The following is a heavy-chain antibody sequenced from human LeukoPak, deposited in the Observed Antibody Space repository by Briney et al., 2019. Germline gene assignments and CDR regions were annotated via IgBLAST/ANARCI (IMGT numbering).Heavy chain of an antibody. D-gene: IGHD2-8*02. CDR2: INPNSGGT. J-gene: IGHJ4*02. V-gene: IGHV1-2*02. CDR1: GYTFVGYY. CDR3: ARVSEELVIDH. Sequence: ASVKVSCKASGYTFVGYYMHWVRQAPGQGLEWMGWINPNSGGTNYAQKFQGRVTMTRDTSISTAYTKLSSLRSDDTAVYYCARVSEELVIDHWGQGTLVTVS.